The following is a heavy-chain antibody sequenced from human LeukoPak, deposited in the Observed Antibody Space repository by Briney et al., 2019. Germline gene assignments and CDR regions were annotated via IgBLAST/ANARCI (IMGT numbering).Heavy chain of an antibody. Sequence: GRSLSLSCVVAGFTFSSYVMSWVRQAPGKGLEWVSSISGSGDNTYYADSVKGRFTISRDNSKNTLYLQMNSLRAEHTAVYYCAKALHGSGLDLFDYWGQGTLVTVSS. V-gene: IGHV3-23*01. D-gene: IGHD3-10*01. CDR3: AKALHGSGLDLFDY. CDR1: GFTFSSYV. CDR2: ISGSGDNT. J-gene: IGHJ4*02.